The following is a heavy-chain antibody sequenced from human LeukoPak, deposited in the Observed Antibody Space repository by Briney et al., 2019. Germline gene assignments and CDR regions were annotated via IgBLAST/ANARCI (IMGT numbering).Heavy chain of an antibody. CDR1: GYTFTSYD. V-gene: IGHV1-8*01. D-gene: IGHD3-22*01. CDR2: MNPNSGNT. J-gene: IGHJ6*02. Sequence: GASVKVSCKASGYTFTSYDINWVRQATGQGLEWMGWMNPNSGNTGYAQKFQGRVTMTRNTSISTAYMELSSLRSEDTAVYYCAGGPYYYDSSGYYYGMDVWGQGTTVTVSS. CDR3: AGGPYYYDSSGYYYGMDV.